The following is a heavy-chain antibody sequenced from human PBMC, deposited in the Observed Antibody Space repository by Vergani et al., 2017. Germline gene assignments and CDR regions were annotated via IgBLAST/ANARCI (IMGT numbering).Heavy chain of an antibody. D-gene: IGHD2-2*02. V-gene: IGHV3-23*01. CDR3: AKGIYCSSTSCYIRRLHYFDY. Sequence: EVQLLESGGGLVQPGGSLRLSCAASGFTFSSYAMSWVRQAPGKGLEWVSAISGSGGSTYYADSVKGRFTISRDNSKNKLYLQMNSLRAEDTAVYYCAKGIYCSSTSCYIRRLHYFDYWGQGTLVTVSS. J-gene: IGHJ4*02. CDR1: GFTFSSYA. CDR2: ISGSGGST.